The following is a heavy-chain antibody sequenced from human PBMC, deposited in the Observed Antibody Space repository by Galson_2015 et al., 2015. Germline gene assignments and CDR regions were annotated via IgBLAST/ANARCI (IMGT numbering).Heavy chain of an antibody. CDR2: IYYSGST. V-gene: IGHV4-39*01. D-gene: IGHD1-26*01. CDR1: GGSISSSSYY. J-gene: IGHJ4*02. Sequence: ETLSLTCTVSGGSISSSSYYWGWIRQPPGKGLEWIGSIYYSGSTYYNPSLKSRVTISVDTSKNQFSLKLSSVTAADTAVYYCARLEEGGGSYYWDQFDYWGQGTLVTVSS. CDR3: ARLEEGGGSYYWDQFDY.